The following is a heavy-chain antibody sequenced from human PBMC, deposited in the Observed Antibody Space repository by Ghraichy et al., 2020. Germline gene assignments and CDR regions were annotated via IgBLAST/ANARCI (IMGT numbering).Heavy chain of an antibody. Sequence: SETLSLTCTVSGGSISGFYWSWIRQPPGKGLEWIGYVYYSGSTSYNPSLKSRVTISVDTSKNQFSLKLSSGTAADTAVYYCSRRGSAAYPFYYWGQGTLVTVSS. D-gene: IGHD2-15*01. V-gene: IGHV4-59*01. J-gene: IGHJ4*02. CDR1: GGSISGFY. CDR2: VYYSGST. CDR3: SRRGSAAYPFYY.